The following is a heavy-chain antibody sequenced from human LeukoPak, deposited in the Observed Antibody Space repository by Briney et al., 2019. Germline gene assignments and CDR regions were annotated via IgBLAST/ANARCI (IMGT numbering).Heavy chain of an antibody. Sequence: SETLSLTCAVYGGSFSGYYWSWIRQPPGKGLEWIGYIYYSGSTNYNPSLKSRVTISVDTAKNQFSLRVTSVTAADTAVYYCARHGRGSGTYYKDRDNAWFDPWGQGTLVTVSS. CDR1: GGSFSGYY. J-gene: IGHJ5*02. CDR2: IYYSGST. D-gene: IGHD3-10*01. CDR3: ARHGRGSGTYYKDRDNAWFDP. V-gene: IGHV4-59*08.